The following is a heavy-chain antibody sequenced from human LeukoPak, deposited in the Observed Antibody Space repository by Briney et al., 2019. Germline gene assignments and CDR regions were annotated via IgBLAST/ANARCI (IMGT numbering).Heavy chain of an antibody. CDR1: GGSISSGGYY. Sequence: SETLSLTCTVSGGSISSGGYYWSWIRQHPGKDLEWIGYIYYSGSTYYNPSLKSRVTISVDTSKNQFSLKLSSVTAADTAVYYCASAYYYDSSGYPIWGQGTLVTVSS. V-gene: IGHV4-31*03. D-gene: IGHD3-22*01. CDR3: ASAYYYDSSGYPI. J-gene: IGHJ4*02. CDR2: IYYSGST.